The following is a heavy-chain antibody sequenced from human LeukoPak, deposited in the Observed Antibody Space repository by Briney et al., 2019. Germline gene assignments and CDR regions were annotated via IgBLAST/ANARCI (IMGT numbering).Heavy chain of an antibody. CDR1: GGSISSYY. V-gene: IGHV4-4*08. CDR3: ASDPSRDGYNY. J-gene: IGHJ4*02. D-gene: IGHD5-24*01. Sequence: SETLSLTCTVSGGSISSYYGSWIRQPPGKGLEWIGRIYTSGSTNYNPSLKSRVTISVDTSKNQLSLKLSSVPAADTAVYYCASDPSRDGYNYWGQGTLVTVSS. CDR2: IYTSGST.